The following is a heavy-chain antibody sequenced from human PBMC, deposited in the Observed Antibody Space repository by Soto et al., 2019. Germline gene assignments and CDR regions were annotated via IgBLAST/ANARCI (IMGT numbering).Heavy chain of an antibody. D-gene: IGHD1-7*01. Sequence: PSETLSLTCAVNGGSLSGYYWSWIRQSPEKGLEWIGEINHRGSSDYNPSLKSRVTISIDASKNHVTLELTSVTAADTAVYYCARSDNRNSLYGVDVWGQGTAVTVSS. V-gene: IGHV4-34*01. CDR2: INHRGSS. CDR3: ARSDNRNSLYGVDV. J-gene: IGHJ6*02. CDR1: GGSLSGYY.